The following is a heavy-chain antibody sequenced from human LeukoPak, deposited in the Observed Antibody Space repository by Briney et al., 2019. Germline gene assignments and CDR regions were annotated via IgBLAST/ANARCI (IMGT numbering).Heavy chain of an antibody. V-gene: IGHV3-11*01. J-gene: IGHJ4*02. CDR1: GFTFSDYY. Sequence: KPGGSLRLSCAASGFTFSDYYMSWIRQAPGKGLEWVSYISSSGSTIYYADSAKGRFTISRDNAKNSLCLQMNSLRAEDTAVYYCARLARSYYDSSGYYYAVYWGQGTLVTVSS. D-gene: IGHD3-22*01. CDR3: ARLARSYYDSSGYYYAVY. CDR2: ISSSGSTI.